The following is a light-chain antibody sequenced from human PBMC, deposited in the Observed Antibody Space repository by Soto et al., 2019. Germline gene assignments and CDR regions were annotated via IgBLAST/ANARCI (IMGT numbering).Light chain of an antibody. CDR1: RSVNNF. CDR3: HQRAGWPPT. Sequence: EIVLTQSPVTLSLSPGERATLSCRASRSVNNFVAWYQEKPGQAPGLLIYDASNRASDIPDRFSGSGSGTDFTLTISSLEPEDFAVYYCHQRAGWPPTFGGGTRVEIK. CDR2: DAS. J-gene: IGKJ4*01. V-gene: IGKV3-11*01.